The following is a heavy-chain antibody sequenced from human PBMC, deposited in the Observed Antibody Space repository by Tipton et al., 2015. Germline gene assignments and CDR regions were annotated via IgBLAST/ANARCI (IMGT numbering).Heavy chain of an antibody. D-gene: IGHD5-12*01. V-gene: IGHV4-61*01. CDR2: IYYSGST. CDR3: ARVPDSGFDAFDI. Sequence: LSLTCTFSGGSVSSGSYYWSWIRQPPGKGLEWIGYIYYSGSTNYNPSLKSRVTISIDTSKNQFSLKLSSVTAADTAVYYCARVPDSGFDAFDIWGQGTMVTVSS. J-gene: IGHJ3*02. CDR1: GGSVSSGSYY.